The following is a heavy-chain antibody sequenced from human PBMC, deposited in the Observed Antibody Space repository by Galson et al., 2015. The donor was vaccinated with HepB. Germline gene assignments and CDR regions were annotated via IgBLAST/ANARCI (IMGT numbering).Heavy chain of an antibody. Sequence: SVKVSCKASGGTFINYAISWVRQAPGQGLEWMGGTIPIFGSTYYAQKFQGRVTITADESTSTAYMDLGSLRSEDTAVYYCGRGGYNYGRNYYFFYYVDVWGTGTTVTVSS. D-gene: IGHD5-18*01. V-gene: IGHV1-69*13. J-gene: IGHJ6*03. CDR1: GGTFINYA. CDR2: TIPIFGST. CDR3: GRGGYNYGRNYYFFYYVDV.